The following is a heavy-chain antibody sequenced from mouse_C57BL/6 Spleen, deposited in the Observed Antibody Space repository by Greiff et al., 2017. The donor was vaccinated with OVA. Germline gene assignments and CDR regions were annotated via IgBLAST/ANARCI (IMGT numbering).Heavy chain of an antibody. D-gene: IGHD1-1*01. CDR2: IDPSDSET. Sequence: QVQLQQPGAELVRPGSSVKLSCKASGYTFTSYWMHWVKQRPIQGLEWIGNIDPSDSETHYNQKFKDKATLTVDKSSSTAYMQLSSLTSEDSAVYYWARDERGLLRSPDYWGQGTTLTVSS. CDR1: GYTFTSYW. V-gene: IGHV1-52*01. CDR3: ARDERGLLRSPDY. J-gene: IGHJ2*01.